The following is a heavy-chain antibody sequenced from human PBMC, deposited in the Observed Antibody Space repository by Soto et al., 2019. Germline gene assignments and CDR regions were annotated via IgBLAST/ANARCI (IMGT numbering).Heavy chain of an antibody. V-gene: IGHV3-74*01. Sequence: GGSLRLSCAASGFTFSSYWMHWVRQAPGKGLVWVSRINSDGSSTSYADSVKGRFTISRDNAKNTLYLQMNCLRAEDTAVYYCARMGTGGYGSGSYSKENAFDIWGQGTMVTVSS. CDR3: ARMGTGGYGSGSYSKENAFDI. J-gene: IGHJ3*02. CDR2: INSDGSST. D-gene: IGHD3-10*01. CDR1: GFTFSSYW.